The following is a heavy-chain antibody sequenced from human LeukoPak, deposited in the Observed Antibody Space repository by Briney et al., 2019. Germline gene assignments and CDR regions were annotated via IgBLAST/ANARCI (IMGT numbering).Heavy chain of an antibody. Sequence: PGGSLRLSCTASGFTFSDYAMSWVRQAPGKGLEWVAIIWYDGSKEYYADSVKGRFTISRDNSENTLYLPMNSLRAEDTAVYFCARAAGMMMENLDYWGQGTLVIVSS. CDR2: IWYDGSKE. D-gene: IGHD3-16*01. V-gene: IGHV3-33*01. CDR3: ARAAGMMMENLDY. CDR1: GFTFSDYA. J-gene: IGHJ4*02.